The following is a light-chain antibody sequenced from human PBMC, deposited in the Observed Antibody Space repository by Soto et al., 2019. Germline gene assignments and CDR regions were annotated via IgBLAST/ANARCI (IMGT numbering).Light chain of an antibody. CDR2: DAS. Sequence: EIGMSQSPATLSLSPGERATLSCRASQSVSSSYLAWYQQKPGQSPRLLIYDASNRATGIPDRFSGSGSGTDFTLTISRLEPEDFAIYYCQQYGRTFGQGTKVDI. V-gene: IGKV3-20*01. CDR1: QSVSSSY. CDR3: QQYGRT. J-gene: IGKJ1*01.